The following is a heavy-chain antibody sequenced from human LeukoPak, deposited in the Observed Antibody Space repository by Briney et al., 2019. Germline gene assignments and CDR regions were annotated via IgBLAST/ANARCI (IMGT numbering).Heavy chain of an antibody. CDR1: GGTFSSYT. D-gene: IGHD3-22*01. Sequence: SVKVSCKASGGTFSSYTISWVRQAPGQGLEGMGGIIPILGIANYAQKLQGRVTITADKSTSTAYMELSSLRSEDTAVYYCARDHHYYDSHWYFDLWGRGTLVTVSS. CDR2: IIPILGIA. V-gene: IGHV1-69*10. J-gene: IGHJ2*01. CDR3: ARDHHYYDSHWYFDL.